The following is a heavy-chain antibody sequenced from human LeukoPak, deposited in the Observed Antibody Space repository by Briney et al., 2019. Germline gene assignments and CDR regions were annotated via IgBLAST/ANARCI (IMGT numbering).Heavy chain of an antibody. V-gene: IGHV1-18*01. Sequence: ASVKVSCKTSGYPFTHYYITWVRQAPGQGLEWMGWVSGYNAKTSYAQKFQGRVTMTIETSTTTAYMELESQRSDDTAVYYCARETSTTWPPRYFQHWGQGTLVAVSS. D-gene: IGHD1-14*01. CDR3: ARETSTTWPPRYFQH. CDR1: GYPFTHYY. J-gene: IGHJ1*01. CDR2: VSGYNAKT.